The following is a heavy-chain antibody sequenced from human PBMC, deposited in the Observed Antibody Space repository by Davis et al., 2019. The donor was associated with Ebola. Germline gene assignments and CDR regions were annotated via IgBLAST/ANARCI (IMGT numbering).Heavy chain of an antibody. D-gene: IGHD3-3*01. CDR1: GYSFTTYW. J-gene: IGHJ4*02. Sequence: GESLKISCQGSGYSFTTYWITWLRQMPGQGLEWMGRIAPDDSYIDYNPSLQGHVTFSVDKSLSTVYLQWSSLRASDTATYYCARGGVTIFGAVVGYLDHWGQGTLVTVSS. CDR3: ARGGVTIFGAVVGYLDH. V-gene: IGHV5-10-1*01. CDR2: IAPDDSYI.